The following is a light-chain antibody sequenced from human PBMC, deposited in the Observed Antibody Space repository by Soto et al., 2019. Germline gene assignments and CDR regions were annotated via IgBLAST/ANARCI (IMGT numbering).Light chain of an antibody. J-gene: IGLJ1*01. Sequence: QSVLTQPPSVSGAPGQRVTISCTGSSSNIGAGYYVHWYQQLPGTAPKLLIYDNSNRPSGVPDRFSGSKSGTSASLSITGLQVEDEADYYCQSYYGSLSVLYVFGTGTKLTVL. V-gene: IGLV1-40*01. CDR1: SSNIGAGYY. CDR3: QSYYGSLSVLYV. CDR2: DNS.